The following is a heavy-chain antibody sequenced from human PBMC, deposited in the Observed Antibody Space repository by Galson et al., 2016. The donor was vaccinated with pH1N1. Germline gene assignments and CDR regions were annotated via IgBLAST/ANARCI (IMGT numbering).Heavy chain of an antibody. CDR2: IHSSGSS. V-gene: IGHV4-39*01. CDR1: GASVTSRSHY. D-gene: IGHD6-13*01. J-gene: IGHJ4*02. CDR3: ASRGSSFWVF. Sequence: ETLSLTCTVSGASVTSRSHYWDWIRQPPGKGLEWLGDIHSSGSSYYNPSLKSRVSISVDTSKNQFSLHVRSVTAADTAVYYCASRGSSFWVFWGQGTLATVSS.